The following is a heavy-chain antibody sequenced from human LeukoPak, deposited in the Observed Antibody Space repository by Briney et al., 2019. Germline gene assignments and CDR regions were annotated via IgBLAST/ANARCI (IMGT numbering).Heavy chain of an antibody. CDR3: AVWGGYCSGGSCPLDY. CDR1: GYTFTSYG. D-gene: IGHD2-15*01. V-gene: IGHV1-18*01. CDR2: ISAYNGNT. Sequence: ASVKVSCKASGYTFTSYGISWVRQAPGQGLERMGWISAYNGNTNYAQKLQGRVTMTTDTSTSTAYMELRSLRSDDTAVYYCAVWGGYCSGGSCPLDYWGQGTLVTVSS. J-gene: IGHJ4*02.